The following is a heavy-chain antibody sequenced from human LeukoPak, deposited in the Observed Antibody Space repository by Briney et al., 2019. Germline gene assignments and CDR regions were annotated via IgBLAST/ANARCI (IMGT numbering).Heavy chain of an antibody. Sequence: SVKVSCKASGGSFSSYAISWVRQAPGQGLEWVGGIIPIFGTANYAQKFQGRVTITTDESTSTAYMELSSLRSEDTAVYYCARAELRAVRARGYYFDYWGQGTLVTVSS. CDR3: ARAELRAVRARGYYFDY. D-gene: IGHD1-26*01. J-gene: IGHJ4*02. CDR2: IIPIFGTA. V-gene: IGHV1-69*05. CDR1: GGSFSSYA.